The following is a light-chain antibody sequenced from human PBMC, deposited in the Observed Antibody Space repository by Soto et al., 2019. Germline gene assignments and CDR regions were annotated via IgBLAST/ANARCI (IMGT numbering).Light chain of an antibody. Sequence: AVQLSQSASSLSASVGDRVTITCRASQGISSALAWYQQKPGKAPKLLIYDASSLESGVPSRFSGSGSGTDFTLTISSLQPEDFATYYCQQYNSYSRTFGQGTKVDIK. CDR2: DAS. J-gene: IGKJ1*01. CDR3: QQYNSYSRT. CDR1: QGISSA. V-gene: IGKV1-13*02.